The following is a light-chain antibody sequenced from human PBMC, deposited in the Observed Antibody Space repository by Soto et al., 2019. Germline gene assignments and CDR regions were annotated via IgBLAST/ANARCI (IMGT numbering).Light chain of an antibody. CDR1: SSDVGAYNF. J-gene: IGLJ1*01. CDR3: SSYTTSAPYV. Sequence: QSALIQPPSVSGSPGQSVTISCTGTSSDVGAYNFVSWYQHHPGRAPKLIIYEVTIRPSGVSNRFSGSKSGNTASLTISGLQAEDEADYYCSSYTTSAPYVFGSGTKLTVL. V-gene: IGLV2-14*01. CDR2: EVT.